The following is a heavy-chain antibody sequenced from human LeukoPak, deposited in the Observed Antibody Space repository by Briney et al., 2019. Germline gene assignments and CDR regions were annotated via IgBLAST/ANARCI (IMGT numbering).Heavy chain of an antibody. CDR1: GDSVSSGY. Sequence: PSETLSLICNVSGDSVSSGYWNWIRQSPGKGLEWIGFIQDTGITDYNPSLKSRLLMSLDTSKSQFSLNLRSVTATDTAVYYCAGRGHRYSRDWGQGILVTISS. J-gene: IGHJ1*01. V-gene: IGHV4-4*09. CDR2: IQDTGIT. CDR3: AGRGHRYSRD. D-gene: IGHD2-15*01.